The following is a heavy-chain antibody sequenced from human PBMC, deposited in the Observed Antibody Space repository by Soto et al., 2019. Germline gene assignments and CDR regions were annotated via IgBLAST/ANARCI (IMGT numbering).Heavy chain of an antibody. CDR1: GGSVSSVSFY. CDR3: ANLMGAGGWFDP. CDR2: IYYIGRT. Sequence: LSLTCTVSGGSVSSVSFYWGWVRQPPGKRLEWIGYIYYIGRTNYNPSLKGRVTMSVDTSKNQFSLRLTSMTTADTAVYYCANLMGAGGWFDPWGQGTLVTVSS. J-gene: IGHJ5*02. D-gene: IGHD3-16*01. V-gene: IGHV4-61*01.